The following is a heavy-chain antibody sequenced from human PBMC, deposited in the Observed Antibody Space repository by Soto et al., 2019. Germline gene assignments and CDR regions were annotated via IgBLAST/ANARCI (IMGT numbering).Heavy chain of an antibody. V-gene: IGHV4-59*08. CDR2: TYYTGTT. CDR1: GGSISGYY. Sequence: SETLSLTCTVSGGSISGYYWGWIRQPPGKGLEYIGYTYYTGTTNFNPSLRSRVTISVDTSNNQFSLRLSSVTASDTAVYYCARPDSSSWAAPFGSWGQGTLVTV. CDR3: ARPDSSSWAAPFGS. J-gene: IGHJ4*02. D-gene: IGHD6-13*01.